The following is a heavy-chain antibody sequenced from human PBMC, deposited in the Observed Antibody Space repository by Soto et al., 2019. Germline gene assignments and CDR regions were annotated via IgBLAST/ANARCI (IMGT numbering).Heavy chain of an antibody. V-gene: IGHV1-58*01. CDR2: IVVGSGNT. J-gene: IGHJ4*02. Sequence: SVKVSCKASGFTFTSSAVQWVRQARGQRLEWIGWIVVGSGNTNYAQKFQERVTITRDMSTSTAYMELSSLRSEDTVVYYCAALYYYDSSGYYYSDYWGQGTLVTVSS. CDR1: GFTFTSSA. CDR3: AALYYYDSSGYYYSDY. D-gene: IGHD3-22*01.